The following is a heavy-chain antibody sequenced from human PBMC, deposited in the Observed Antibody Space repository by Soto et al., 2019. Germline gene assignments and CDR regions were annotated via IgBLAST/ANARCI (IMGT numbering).Heavy chain of an antibody. V-gene: IGHV3-33*01. CDR1: GFTFSSYG. CDR2: IWYDGSNK. CDR3: ARAASGWPNGGFDY. J-gene: IGHJ4*02. D-gene: IGHD6-19*01. Sequence: QVQLVESGGGVVQPGRSLRLSCAASGFTFSSYGMHWVRQAPGKGLEWVAVIWYDGSNKYYADSVKGRFTISRDNSKNTLDLQMNSLRAEDTAVYYCARAASGWPNGGFDYWGQGTLVTVSS.